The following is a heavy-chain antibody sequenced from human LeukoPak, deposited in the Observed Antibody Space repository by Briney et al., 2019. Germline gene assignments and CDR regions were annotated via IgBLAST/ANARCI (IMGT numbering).Heavy chain of an antibody. CDR1: GFTVSSNY. J-gene: IGHJ4*02. V-gene: IGHV3-66*04. CDR3: AKQHYYDSSGYYYFVDY. Sequence: GGSLRLSCAASGFTVSSNYMSWVRQAPGKGLEWVSVIYSGGSTYYADSVKGRFTISRDNSKNTLYLQMNSLRAEDTAVYYCAKQHYYDSSGYYYFVDYWGQGTLVTISS. CDR2: IYSGGST. D-gene: IGHD3-22*01.